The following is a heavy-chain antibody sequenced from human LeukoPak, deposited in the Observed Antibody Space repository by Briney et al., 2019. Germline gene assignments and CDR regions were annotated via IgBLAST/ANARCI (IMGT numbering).Heavy chain of an antibody. CDR3: AKALDYWYFDY. CDR2: ISGRP. Sequence: PGGSLRLPCAASGFTFSNYAMSWVRQAPGKGLEWVSAISGRPSYADSVKGRFTISRDNSKNTLYLQVNSLRAEDTAVYYCAKALDYWYFDYWGQGTLVTVSS. J-gene: IGHJ4*02. CDR1: GFTFSNYA. D-gene: IGHD2/OR15-2a*01. V-gene: IGHV3-23*01.